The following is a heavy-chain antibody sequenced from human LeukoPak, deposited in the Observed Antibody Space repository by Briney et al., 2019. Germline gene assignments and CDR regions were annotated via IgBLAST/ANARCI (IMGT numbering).Heavy chain of an antibody. CDR1: RFTFSSYS. J-gene: IGHJ4*02. D-gene: IGHD3-3*01. CDR3: AKDIRGGFWSGYSIDY. CDR2: ISSSSSYI. V-gene: IGHV3-21*01. Sequence: GGSLRLSCAASRFTFSSYSMNWVRQAPGKGLEWVSSISSSSSYIYYADSVKGRFTISRDNAKNSLYLQMNSLRAEDTAVYYCAKDIRGGFWSGYSIDYWGQGTLVTVSS.